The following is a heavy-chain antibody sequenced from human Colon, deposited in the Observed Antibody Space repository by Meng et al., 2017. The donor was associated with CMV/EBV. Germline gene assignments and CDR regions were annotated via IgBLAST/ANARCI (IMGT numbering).Heavy chain of an antibody. V-gene: IGHV3-30*02. D-gene: IGHD3-3*01. CDR1: GFNLGN. J-gene: IGHJ4*02. CDR2: MRCAGSDK. Sequence: GESLKISCAASGFNLGNMHLVRQAPGMGLEWVAFMRCAGSDKYYADSVKGRFTISRDNSQNTLYLQMNSLRTEDTAVYYCARDFEWTFDYWGQGTVVTVSS. CDR3: ARDFEWTFDY.